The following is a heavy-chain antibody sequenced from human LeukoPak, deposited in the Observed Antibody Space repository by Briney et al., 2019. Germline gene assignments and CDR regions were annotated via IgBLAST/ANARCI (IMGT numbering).Heavy chain of an antibody. D-gene: IGHD3-16*01. CDR2: INSDGSST. CDR3: ASRPRGTYFFDH. CDR1: GFTFSSYW. V-gene: IGHV3-74*01. Sequence: QPGGSLRLSCAASGFTFSSYWMHWVRQAPGKGLVWVSRINSDGSSTDYADSVKGRFTISRDNAKNTLYLQMNSLTAEDTAVYYCASRPRGTYFFDHWGQGTLDTVSS. J-gene: IGHJ4*02.